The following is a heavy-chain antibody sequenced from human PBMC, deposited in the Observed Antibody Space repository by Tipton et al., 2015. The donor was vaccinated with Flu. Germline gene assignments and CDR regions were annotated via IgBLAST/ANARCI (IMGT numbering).Heavy chain of an antibody. D-gene: IGHD6-19*01. CDR1: GGSISSGSYY. CDR2: IHTSGST. Sequence: TLSLTCTVSGGSISSGSYYWSWIRQPAGKGLEWIGRIHTSGSTNYNPSLKSRVTISVDTSKNQFSLKLSSMTAADTAVYYCARGQGNSGWRYSDYWGQGTLVTVSS. CDR3: ARGQGNSGWRYSDY. J-gene: IGHJ4*02. V-gene: IGHV4-61*02.